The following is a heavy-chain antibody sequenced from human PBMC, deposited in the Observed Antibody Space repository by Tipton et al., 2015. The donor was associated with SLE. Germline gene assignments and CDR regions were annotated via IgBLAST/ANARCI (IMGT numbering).Heavy chain of an antibody. CDR3: ARGAAAGYYYYYMDV. J-gene: IGHJ6*03. CDR2: ISYSGRT. Sequence: TLSLTCTVSGGSISDYYWTWIRQPPGKGLEWIGYISYSGRTKYNPSLESRVTISVDTSKNQFSLKLSSVTAADTAVYYCARGAAAGYYYYYMDVWGKGTTVTVSS. V-gene: IGHV4-59*01. D-gene: IGHD6-13*01. CDR1: GGSISDYY.